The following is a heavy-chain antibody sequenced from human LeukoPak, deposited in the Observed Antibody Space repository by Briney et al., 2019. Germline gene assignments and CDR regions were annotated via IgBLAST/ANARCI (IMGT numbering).Heavy chain of an antibody. Sequence: PGASLRLSCAASGFTFSSYAMTWVRQAPGKGLEWVSGISGSGGSTYYADSVKGRFTISRDNSKNTLYLQMNSLRAEDTAMYYCARDLASSTGWEFDYWGQGTLVTVSS. CDR1: GFTFSSYA. CDR3: ARDLASSTGWEFDY. V-gene: IGHV3-23*01. J-gene: IGHJ4*02. CDR2: ISGSGGST. D-gene: IGHD6-19*01.